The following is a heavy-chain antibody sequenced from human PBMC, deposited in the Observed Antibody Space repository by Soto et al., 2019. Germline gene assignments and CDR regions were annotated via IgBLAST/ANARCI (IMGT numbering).Heavy chain of an antibody. CDR2: ISGSGDYT. V-gene: IGHV3-23*01. CDR3: AKDSRSHPQGWFDP. CDR1: GFTFSSYA. J-gene: IGHJ5*02. D-gene: IGHD2-15*01. Sequence: EVQLLESGGGLVQPGESLRLSCAASGFTFSSYAMTWVRQAPGKGLEWVSSISGSGDYTYFADSVRGRFTISRDNSQDTLYLQMSSLRVEDTAISYCAKDSRSHPQGWFDPWGQGTLVTVSS.